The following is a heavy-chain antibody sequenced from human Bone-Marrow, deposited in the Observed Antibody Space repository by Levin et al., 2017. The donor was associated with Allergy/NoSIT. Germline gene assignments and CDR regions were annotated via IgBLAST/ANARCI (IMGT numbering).Heavy chain of an antibody. J-gene: IGHJ4*02. D-gene: IGHD3-9*01. CDR1: GFTFSSYG. CDR3: AKVKRVFDWLANFDY. V-gene: IGHV3-30*18. CDR2: ISYDGGNK. Sequence: GGSLRLSCAASGFTFSSYGMHWVRQAPGKGLEWVAVISYDGGNKYHADSVKGRLSISRDNSKNTLYLQMNSLRVEDTAVYYCAKVKRVFDWLANFDYWGQGTLVTVSS.